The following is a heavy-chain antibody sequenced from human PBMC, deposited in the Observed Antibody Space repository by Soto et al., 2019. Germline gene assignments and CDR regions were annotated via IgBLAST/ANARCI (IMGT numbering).Heavy chain of an antibody. CDR3: ARGEPFDY. J-gene: IGHJ4*02. Sequence: GSLRLSCAASEFTFSSYAMHWVRQAPGKGLEYVSAISSNGGSTYYASSVKGRFTISRDNSKNTLYLQMGSLRAEDMAVYYCARGEPFDYWGQGTLVTVSS. CDR2: ISSNGGST. D-gene: IGHD3-16*01. CDR1: EFTFSSYA. V-gene: IGHV3-64*01.